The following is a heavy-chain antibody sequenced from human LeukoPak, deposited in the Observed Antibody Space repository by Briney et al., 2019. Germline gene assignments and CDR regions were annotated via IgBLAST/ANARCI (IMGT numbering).Heavy chain of an antibody. CDR1: GGSISSCDYY. D-gene: IGHD2-2*01. Sequence: PSQTLSLTCTVSGGSISSCDYYWSWIRQPPGKGLEWIGYIYYSGSTYYNPSLKSRVTISVDTSKNQFSLKLSSVTAADTAVYYCARDRYCSSTSCHNPYGMDVWGQGTTVTVSS. J-gene: IGHJ6*02. CDR2: IYYSGST. V-gene: IGHV4-30-4*01. CDR3: ARDRYCSSTSCHNPYGMDV.